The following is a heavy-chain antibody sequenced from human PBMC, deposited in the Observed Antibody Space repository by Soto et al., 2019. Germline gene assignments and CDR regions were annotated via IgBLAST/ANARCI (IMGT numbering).Heavy chain of an antibody. Sequence: ASVKVSFKTSGYTFTSFGVSWVRQAPGQGLEWMGWISGYNGKTKYAQTLQGRVTMTADTSTSTAYMELRGLRSDDTAAYFCARDKMIDDFGLGTYDYWGQGTTVTVSS. D-gene: IGHD3-10*01. J-gene: IGHJ4*02. V-gene: IGHV1-18*04. CDR2: ISGYNGKT. CDR1: GYTFTSFG. CDR3: ARDKMIDDFGLGTYDY.